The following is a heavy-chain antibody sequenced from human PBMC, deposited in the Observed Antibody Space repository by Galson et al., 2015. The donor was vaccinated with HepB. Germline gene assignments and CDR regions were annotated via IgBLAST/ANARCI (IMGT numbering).Heavy chain of an antibody. V-gene: IGHV6-1*01. J-gene: IGHJ3*02. D-gene: IGHD1-26*01. Sequence: CAISGDSVSSNSAAWNWIRQSPSRGLEWLGRTYYRSKWYNDYAVSVKSRITINPDTSKNQFSLQLNSVTPEDTAVYYCARGLSGRGATTFWGVGDAFDIWGQGTMVTVSS. CDR3: ARGLSGRGATTFWGVGDAFDI. CDR1: GDSVSSNSAA. CDR2: TYYRSKWYN.